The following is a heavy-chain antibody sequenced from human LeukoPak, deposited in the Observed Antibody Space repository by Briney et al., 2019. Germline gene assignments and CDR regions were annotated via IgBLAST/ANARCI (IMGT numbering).Heavy chain of an antibody. D-gene: IGHD6-19*01. CDR1: GFTFSNYG. CDR3: AKDLSSGWYPYYSDF. CDR2: ISGSGAAT. V-gene: IGHV3-23*01. Sequence: GGSLRLSCAASGFTFSNYGMNWVRQAPGKGLEWVSAISGSGAATFNADSVKGRFTISRDNSKNTLYLQMNSLRAEDTAVYYCAKDLSSGWYPYYSDFWGRGTLVTVSS. J-gene: IGHJ4*02.